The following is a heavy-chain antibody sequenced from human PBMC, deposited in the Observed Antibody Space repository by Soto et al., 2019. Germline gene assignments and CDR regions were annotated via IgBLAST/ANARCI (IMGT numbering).Heavy chain of an antibody. CDR2: MNPNSGNT. CDR3: ARDYYDSSGYTYYYGMDV. CDR1: GYTFTSYD. D-gene: IGHD3-22*01. V-gene: IGHV1-8*01. J-gene: IGHJ6*02. Sequence: ASVKVSCKASGYTFTSYDINWVRQATGQGLEWMGWMNPNSGNTGYAQKFQGRVTITTNNSMSTAYMELSSLRSEDTAVYYCARDYYDSSGYTYYYGMDVWGQGTTVTVSS.